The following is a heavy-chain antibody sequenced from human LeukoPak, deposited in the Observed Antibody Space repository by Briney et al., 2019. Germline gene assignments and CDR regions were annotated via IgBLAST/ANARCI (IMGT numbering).Heavy chain of an antibody. CDR1: GGSISSYY. CDR3: ARIRGDSSGYSPAGAFDI. J-gene: IGHJ3*02. CDR2: IYYSGST. D-gene: IGHD3-22*01. Sequence: PSETLSLTCTVAGGSISSYYWSWIRQPPGKGLEWTGDIYYSGSTNYNPSLKSRVTISVDTSKNQFSLKLSSVTAADTAVYYCARIRGDSSGYSPAGAFDIWGQGTMVTVSS. V-gene: IGHV4-59*08.